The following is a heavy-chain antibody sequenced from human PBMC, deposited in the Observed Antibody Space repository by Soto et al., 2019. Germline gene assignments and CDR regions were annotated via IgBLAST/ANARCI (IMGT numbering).Heavy chain of an antibody. Sequence: HVQLHQSGPRLVKPSQTLSLECSVIGGSVNTGDNYWSWVLQSQGRGLEWIGYIYHTGNTFYNPALENRVTMSVDASKNQFSLTLTSVTAADTAVYFCAREPLDGMDVWGQGTNVTVSS. CDR3: AREPLDGMDV. V-gene: IGHV4-30-4*01. CDR1: GGSVNTGDNY. CDR2: IYHTGNT. J-gene: IGHJ6*02.